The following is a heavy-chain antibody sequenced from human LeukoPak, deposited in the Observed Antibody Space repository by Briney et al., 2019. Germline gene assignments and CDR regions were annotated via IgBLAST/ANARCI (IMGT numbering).Heavy chain of an antibody. CDR2: ISGSGAIT. CDR1: GFSFNNYA. CDR3: AKDSDYYDSSGHDY. V-gene: IGHV3-23*01. J-gene: IGHJ4*02. Sequence: GGSLRLSCVDSGFSFNNYAMTWVRQAPGKGLEWVSVISGSGAITYYADSVKGRFTISRDNPKNTLYLQMNSLRAEDTAVYYCAKDSDYYDSSGHDYWGQGTLVTVSS. D-gene: IGHD3-22*01.